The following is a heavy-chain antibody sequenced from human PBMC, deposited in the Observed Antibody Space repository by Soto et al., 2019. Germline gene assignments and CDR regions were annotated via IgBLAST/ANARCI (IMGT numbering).Heavy chain of an antibody. V-gene: IGHV3-49*04. Sequence: PGGSLRLSCTASGFTFGDYAMSWVRQAPGKGLEWVGFIRSKAYGGTTEYAASVKGRFTISRDDSKSIAYLQMNSLKTEDTAVYYCTRGGGLTIFGVVPYYYYGMDVWGQGTTVTVSS. CDR2: IRSKAYGGTT. CDR1: GFTFGDYA. J-gene: IGHJ6*02. D-gene: IGHD3-3*01. CDR3: TRGGGLTIFGVVPYYYYGMDV.